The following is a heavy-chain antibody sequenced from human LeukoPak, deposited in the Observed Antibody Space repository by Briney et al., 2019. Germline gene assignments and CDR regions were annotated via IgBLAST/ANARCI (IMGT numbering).Heavy chain of an antibody. CDR2: IYYSGST. J-gene: IGHJ4*02. CDR3: ARRTGIAAEFDY. CDR1: GGSFSSSSYY. D-gene: IGHD6-13*01. Sequence: SETLSLTCTVSGGSFSSSSYYWGWIRQPPGKGLEWIGSIYYSGSTYYNPSLKSRVTISVDTSKNQFSLKLSSVTAADTAVYYCARRTGIAAEFDYWGQGTLVTVSS. V-gene: IGHV4-39*01.